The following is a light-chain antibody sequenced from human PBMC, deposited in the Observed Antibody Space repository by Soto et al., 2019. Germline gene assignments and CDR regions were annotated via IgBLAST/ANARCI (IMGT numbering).Light chain of an antibody. CDR2: EVF. CDR3: CSYAGSSSPYV. J-gene: IGLJ1*01. CDR1: SSDVGSYPL. V-gene: IGLV2-23*02. Sequence: QSALPQPASVSGSPGQSITISCTGTSSDVGSYPLVFWYQQHPGEAPKLLIFEVFRRPSGVSNRFSGSKSGNTASLTISGLQAEDEAEYYCCSYAGSSSPYVFGTGTKVTVL.